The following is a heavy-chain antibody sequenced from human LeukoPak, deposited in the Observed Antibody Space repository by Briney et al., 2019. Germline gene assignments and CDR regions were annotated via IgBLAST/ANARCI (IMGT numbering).Heavy chain of an antibody. V-gene: IGHV3-74*01. CDR1: GFTFSNYW. D-gene: IGHD3-10*01. Sequence: PGGSLRLSCAASGFTFSNYWMHWVRQAPGKGLVWVSRISGDGSSTTYADSVKGRFTISRDNSKNTLYLQMNSLRAEDTAVYYCARGGYYYGSGSYYIYGMDVWGKGTTVTVSS. CDR3: ARGGYYYGSGSYYIYGMDV. J-gene: IGHJ6*04. CDR2: ISGDGSST.